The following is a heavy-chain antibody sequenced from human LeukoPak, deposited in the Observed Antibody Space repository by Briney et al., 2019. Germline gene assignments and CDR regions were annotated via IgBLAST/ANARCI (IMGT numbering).Heavy chain of an antibody. Sequence: SETLSLTCTVSGGSISSYYWSWIRQPPGKGLEWIGYIYYSGSTNYNPSLKSRVTMSVDTSKNQFSLKLSSVTAADTAVYYCARETEPTNLFWSKGYYYYMDVWGKGTTVTVSS. J-gene: IGHJ6*03. CDR1: GGSISSYY. V-gene: IGHV4-59*12. CDR3: ARETEPTNLFWSKGYYYYMDV. CDR2: IYYSGST. D-gene: IGHD3-3*01.